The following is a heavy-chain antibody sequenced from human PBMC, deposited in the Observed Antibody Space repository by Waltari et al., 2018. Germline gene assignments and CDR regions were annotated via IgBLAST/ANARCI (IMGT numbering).Heavy chain of an antibody. CDR3: ARYGDSDPGFDY. CDR1: GFTFSIYW. CDR2: INQDGSER. Sequence: EVQLVESGGGLVKPGGSLRLSCAASGFTFSIYWLSWVHQAPGKGLEWVANINQDGSERYYVDSVKGRFTISRDNAKNSLYLQMSSLRAEDTAVYYCARYGDSDPGFDYWGQGTLVTVSS. D-gene: IGHD4-17*01. J-gene: IGHJ4*02. V-gene: IGHV3-7*03.